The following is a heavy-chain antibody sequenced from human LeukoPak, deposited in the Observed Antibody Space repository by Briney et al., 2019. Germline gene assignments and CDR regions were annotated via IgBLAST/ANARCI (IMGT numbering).Heavy chain of an antibody. J-gene: IGHJ5*02. CDR2: IYHSGST. CDR1: GGSISSGGYS. D-gene: IGHD2-8*02. Sequence: SETLSLTCAVSGGSISSGGYSWSWIRQPPGKGLEWIGYIYHSGSTYYNPSLKSRVTISVDRSKNQFSLKLSSVTAADTAVYYCARVVSGGYRQFDPWGQGTLVTVSS. V-gene: IGHV4-30-2*01. CDR3: ARVVSGGYRQFDP.